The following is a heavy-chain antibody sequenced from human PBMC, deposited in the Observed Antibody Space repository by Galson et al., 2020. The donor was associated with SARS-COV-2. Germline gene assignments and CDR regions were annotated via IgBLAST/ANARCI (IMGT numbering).Heavy chain of an antibody. CDR1: GYSFTNYW. CDR2: IYPDDPYT. V-gene: IGHV5-51*01. CDR3: ARHGASSGWYEGIDY. J-gene: IGHJ4*02. D-gene: IGHD6-19*01. Sequence: GESLKICCRTSGYSFTNYWIGWVRQMPGKGLEWMGIIYPDDPYTIYSPSFQGQVTISADKSISTAFLQWSSLKASDTAIYYCARHGASSGWYEGIDYWGQGTLVTVSS.